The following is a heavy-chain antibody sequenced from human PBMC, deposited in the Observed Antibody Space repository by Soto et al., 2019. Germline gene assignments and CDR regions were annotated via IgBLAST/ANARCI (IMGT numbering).Heavy chain of an antibody. D-gene: IGHD2-15*01. Sequence: EVQLVESGGGLVKPGGSLRLSCAASGFTFSNVWMSWVRQAPGKGLEWVGRIKSKTNGGTTDYAAPVKGRFTISRDDSKNTLHLQMNSLKTEDTVVYYCSPEGYVGKGGTLDIWRQGTMVTVSS. CDR3: SPEGYVGKGGTLDI. CDR1: GFTFSNVW. CDR2: IKSKTNGGTT. V-gene: IGHV3-15*01. J-gene: IGHJ3*02.